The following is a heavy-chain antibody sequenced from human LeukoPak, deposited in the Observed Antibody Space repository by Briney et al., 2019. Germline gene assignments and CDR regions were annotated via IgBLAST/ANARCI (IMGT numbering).Heavy chain of an antibody. J-gene: IGHJ4*02. CDR3: AKARDSSGLFDY. D-gene: IGHD3-22*01. V-gene: IGHV3-23*01. CDR2: ISGSGGST. Sequence: GGSLRLSCAASGFTFSSYAMSWVRQAPGKGLEWVSAISGSGGSTYYADSVKGRFTISRDNSKNTLYVQMNSLRAEDTAVYYCAKARDSSGLFDYRGQGTLGTVSS. CDR1: GFTFSSYA.